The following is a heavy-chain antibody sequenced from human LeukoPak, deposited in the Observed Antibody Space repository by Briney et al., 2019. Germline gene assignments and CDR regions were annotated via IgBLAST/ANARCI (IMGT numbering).Heavy chain of an antibody. CDR1: GFTFSSYW. CDR3: AIPAGITMIVVATNTSQEIDY. D-gene: IGHD3-22*01. Sequence: PGGSLRLSCAASGFTFSSYWMHWVRQAPGKGLVWVSRINSDGSSTSYADSVRGRFTISRDNAKNTLYLQMNSLRAEDTAVYYCAIPAGITMIVVATNTSQEIDYWGQGTLVTVSS. J-gene: IGHJ4*02. CDR2: INSDGSST. V-gene: IGHV3-74*01.